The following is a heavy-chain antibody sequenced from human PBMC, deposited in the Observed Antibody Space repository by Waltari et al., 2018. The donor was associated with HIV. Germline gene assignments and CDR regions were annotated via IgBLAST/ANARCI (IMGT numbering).Heavy chain of an antibody. D-gene: IGHD4-4*01. V-gene: IGHV3-21*02. J-gene: IGHJ3*02. CDR3: AREDYSGYVGHGFDI. CDR2: SSRSGSFI. CDR1: GFTFSFSSYT. Sequence: QLVESGGGQVQPGGSLRLSCGASGFTFSFSSYTMNWVRQDTGKGMGWVSSSSRSGSFIYSADAVKGRFTISRDNAKNSLYLQMNSLRTEDTAVYYCAREDYSGYVGHGFDIWGQGTMVTVSS.